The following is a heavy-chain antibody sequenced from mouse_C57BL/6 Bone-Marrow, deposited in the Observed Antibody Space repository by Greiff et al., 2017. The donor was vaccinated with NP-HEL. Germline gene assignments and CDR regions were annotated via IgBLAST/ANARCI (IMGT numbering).Heavy chain of an antibody. CDR3: ASSASAVVSWYFDV. J-gene: IGHJ1*03. D-gene: IGHD1-1*01. V-gene: IGHV1-59*01. CDR2: IDPSDSYT. Sequence: QVQLQQPGAELVRPGTSVKLSCKASGYTFTSYWMHWVKQRPGQGLEWIGVIDPSDSYTNYNQKFKGKATLTVDTSSSTAYMQLSSLTSEDSAVYYCASSASAVVSWYFDVWGTGTTVTVSS. CDR1: GYTFTSYW.